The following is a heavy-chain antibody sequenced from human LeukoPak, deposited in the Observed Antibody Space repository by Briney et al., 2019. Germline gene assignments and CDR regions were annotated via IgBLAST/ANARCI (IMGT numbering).Heavy chain of an antibody. CDR1: GFTFSSYA. D-gene: IGHD5-18*01. CDR2: ISGSGRNT. CDR3: AQSSGYNYAVS. V-gene: IGHV3-23*01. Sequence: GGSLRLSCAASGFTFSSYAMTRVRQAPGKGLEWVSSISGSGRNTYYADSVKGRFTISRDNSKNTVYLQLNSLRVDDTAVFYCAQSSGYNYAVSWGQGTLVAVSS. J-gene: IGHJ5*02.